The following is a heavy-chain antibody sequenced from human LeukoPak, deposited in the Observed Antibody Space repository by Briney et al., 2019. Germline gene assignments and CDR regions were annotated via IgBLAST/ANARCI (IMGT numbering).Heavy chain of an antibody. V-gene: IGHV3-23*01. D-gene: IGHD3-9*01. CDR2: ISGSGGST. CDR3: AKLVEYYDILTEDDY. J-gene: IGHJ4*02. Sequence: SGGSLRLSCAASGFTFSSYAMSWVRQAPGKGLEWVSAISGSGGSTYYADSVKGRFTISRDNSKNTLYLQMNSLRAEDTAVYYCAKLVEYYDILTEDDYWGQGTLATVSS. CDR1: GFTFSSYA.